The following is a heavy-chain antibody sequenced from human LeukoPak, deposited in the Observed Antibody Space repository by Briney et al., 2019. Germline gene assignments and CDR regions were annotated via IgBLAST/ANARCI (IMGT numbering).Heavy chain of an antibody. CDR2: FDPEDGET. J-gene: IGHJ4*02. CDR3: ARSMVRGVIITTLIDY. V-gene: IGHV1-24*01. CDR1: GYTLTELS. D-gene: IGHD3-10*01. Sequence: ASVKVSCKVSGYTLTELSMHWVRQAPGKGLEWMGGFDPEDGETIYAQKFQGRVTMTRDMSTSTVYMELSSLRSEDTAVYYCARSMVRGVIITTLIDYWGQGTLVTVSS.